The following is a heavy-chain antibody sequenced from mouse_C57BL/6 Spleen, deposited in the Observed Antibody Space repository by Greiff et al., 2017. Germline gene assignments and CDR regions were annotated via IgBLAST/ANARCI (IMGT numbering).Heavy chain of an antibody. CDR3: ARNGGLRGGYAMDD. Sequence: QVQLQQSGPGLVQPSQSVSITCTVSGSSLTSYGVHWVRQSPGKGLEWLGVIWSGGSNDYNAAFIYSLSISKENSTSKVFFKMNSLQADDTAVYYCARNGGLRGGYAMDDWGQGTTVTVSS. D-gene: IGHD2-4*01. CDR2: IWSGGSN. J-gene: IGHJ4*01. CDR1: GSSLTSYG. V-gene: IGHV2-2*01.